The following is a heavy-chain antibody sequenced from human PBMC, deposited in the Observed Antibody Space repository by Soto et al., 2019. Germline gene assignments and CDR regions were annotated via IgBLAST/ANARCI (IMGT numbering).Heavy chain of an antibody. CDR3: VQSRCGGDCLQSYSAHSYYGLDV. V-gene: IGHV2-5*02. Sequence: QITLKESGPTLVKPTQTLTLTCTFSGFSLSTTGVGVGWIRQPPGKALEWLALIYWDDDKRYNPSLNSRLTTTKDTSKIQLVLAMTNMDPVDTATFYCVQSRCGGDCLQSYSAHSYYGLDVWGQGTTVTVSS. D-gene: IGHD2-21*02. CDR1: GFSLSTTGVG. CDR2: IYWDDDK. J-gene: IGHJ6*02.